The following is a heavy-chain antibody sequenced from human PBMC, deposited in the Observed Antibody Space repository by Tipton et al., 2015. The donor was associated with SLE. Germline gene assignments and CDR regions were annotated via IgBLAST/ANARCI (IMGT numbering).Heavy chain of an antibody. J-gene: IGHJ3*02. CDR1: GGSISSHY. Sequence: LRLSCTVSGGSISSHYWSWIRQPPGKGLEWIGYIYYSGSTYYNPSLKSRVTISVDTSKNQFSLKLSSVTAADTAVYYCARESDQLWSREDAFDIRGQGTMVTVSS. CDR3: ARESDQLWSREDAFDI. D-gene: IGHD5-18*01. V-gene: IGHV4-59*11. CDR2: IYYSGST.